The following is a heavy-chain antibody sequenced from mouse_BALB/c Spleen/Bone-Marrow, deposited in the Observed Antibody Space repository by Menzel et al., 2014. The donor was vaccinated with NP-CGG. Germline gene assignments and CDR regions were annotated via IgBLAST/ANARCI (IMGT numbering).Heavy chain of an antibody. CDR1: GYAFTNYL. Sequence: QVQLQQSGAELVRPGTSVKVSCKASGYAFTNYLIEWVKQRPGQGLEWIGVINPGSGGTNYNEKFKGKATLTADKSSSTAYMQLSSLTSDDSAVYFSARWDYAMDYWGQGTSVTVSS. V-gene: IGHV1-54*01. CDR2: INPGSGGT. J-gene: IGHJ4*01. CDR3: ARWDYAMDY.